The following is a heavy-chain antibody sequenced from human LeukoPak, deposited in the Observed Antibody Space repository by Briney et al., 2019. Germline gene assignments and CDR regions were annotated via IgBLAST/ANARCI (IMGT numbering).Heavy chain of an antibody. Sequence: KSPETLSLTCTVSGASLNTYYWTWIRQPAGKGLEWIGRLSTDGSTTYNPSLKSRITMSVDTSKNQFSLKLNSVTAADTAVYYCARGSSANWNIFDFWGQGSLVTVSS. V-gene: IGHV4-4*07. D-gene: IGHD1-1*01. J-gene: IGHJ4*02. CDR3: ARGSSANWNIFDF. CDR2: LSTDGST. CDR1: GASLNTYY.